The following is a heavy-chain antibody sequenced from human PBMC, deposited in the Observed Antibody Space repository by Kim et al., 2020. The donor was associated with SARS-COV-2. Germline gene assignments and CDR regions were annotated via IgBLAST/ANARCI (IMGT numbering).Heavy chain of an antibody. Sequence: SETLSLTCAVYGGSFSGYYWSWIRQPPGKGLEWIGEINHSGSTNYNPSLKSRVTISVDTSKNQFSLKLSSVTAADTAVYYCARGRAAAGKAPRPFDYWGQGTLVTVSS. J-gene: IGHJ4*02. V-gene: IGHV4-34*01. CDR3: ARGRAAAGKAPRPFDY. CDR1: GGSFSGYY. CDR2: INHSGST. D-gene: IGHD6-13*01.